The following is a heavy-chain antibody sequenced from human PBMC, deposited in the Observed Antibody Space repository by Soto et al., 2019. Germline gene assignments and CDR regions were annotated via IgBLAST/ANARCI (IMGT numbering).Heavy chain of an antibody. Sequence: QVQLVQSEAEVKKPGASVKVSCKASGYTFINYGMSWVRQAPGQGLEWMGWISAYNGKTRYAQNLQGRVTLTTDTATSTAYMELRRLRSDDTGVYYCAMGIAVAGRGNWGQGTLVTVSS. CDR3: AMGIAVAGRGN. V-gene: IGHV1-18*01. D-gene: IGHD6-19*01. J-gene: IGHJ4*02. CDR2: ISAYNGKT. CDR1: GYTFINYG.